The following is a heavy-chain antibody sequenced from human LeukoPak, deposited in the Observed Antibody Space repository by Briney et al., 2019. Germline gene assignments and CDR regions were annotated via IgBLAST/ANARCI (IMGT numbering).Heavy chain of an antibody. Sequence: ASVKVSCKASGGTFSSYAISWVRQAPGQGLEWMGRIIPIFGIANYAQKFQGRVTITADKSTSTAYMELSSLRSEDTAVYYCARDRGSSGYYPPAPKYGMDVWGQGTTVTVSS. V-gene: IGHV1-69*04. CDR1: GGTFSSYA. J-gene: IGHJ6*02. CDR2: IIPIFGIA. CDR3: ARDRGSSGYYPPAPKYGMDV. D-gene: IGHD3-22*01.